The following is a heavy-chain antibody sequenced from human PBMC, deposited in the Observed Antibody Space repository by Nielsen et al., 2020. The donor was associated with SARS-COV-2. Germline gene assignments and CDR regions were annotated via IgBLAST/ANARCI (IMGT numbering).Heavy chain of an antibody. J-gene: IGHJ4*02. V-gene: IGHV3-9*01. CDR1: GFTFDDYA. D-gene: IGHD3-10*01. CDR3: AKVDVRGLAVDY. CDR2: ISWNSGSI. Sequence: SLKISCAASGFTFDDYAMHWVRQAPGKGLEWVSGISWNSGSIGYADSVKGRFTISRDNAKNSLYLQMNSLRAEDTALYYCAKVDVRGLAVDYWGQGTLVTVSS.